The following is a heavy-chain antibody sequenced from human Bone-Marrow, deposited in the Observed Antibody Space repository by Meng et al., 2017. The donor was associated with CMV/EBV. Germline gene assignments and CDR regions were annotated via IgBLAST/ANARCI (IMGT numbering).Heavy chain of an antibody. CDR2: ISAYNGNT. Sequence: SVKASCKASVYTSTSYGTSWVLPAPGQGLEWMGWISAYNGNTNYAQKLQGRVTMTTDTSTSTAYMELRSLRSDDTAVYYCARDRGSTNGDEFDSWGHGNLVTVSS. D-gene: IGHD2-8*01. CDR1: VYTSTSYG. V-gene: IGHV1-18*01. J-gene: IGHJ4*01. CDR3: ARDRGSTNGDEFDS.